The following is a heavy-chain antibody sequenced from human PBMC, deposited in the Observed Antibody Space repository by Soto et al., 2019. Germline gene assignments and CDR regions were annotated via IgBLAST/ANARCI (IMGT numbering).Heavy chain of an antibody. V-gene: IGHV4-39*01. CDR1: GGSISSSSYY. D-gene: IGHD3-3*01. Sequence: SETLSLTCTVSGGSISSSSYYWGWIRQAPGKGLEWIGSIYYSGSTYYNPSLKSRVTISVDTSKNQFSLKLSSVTAADTAVYYCARLPLLRFLEWSPNYYYYMDVWGKGTTVTVSS. J-gene: IGHJ6*03. CDR3: ARLPLLRFLEWSPNYYYYMDV. CDR2: IYYSGST.